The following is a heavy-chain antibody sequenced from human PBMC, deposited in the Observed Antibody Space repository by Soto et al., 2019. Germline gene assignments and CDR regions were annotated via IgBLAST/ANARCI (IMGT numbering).Heavy chain of an antibody. CDR3: ARDHQLLLWFGDQLDPPAAFDI. D-gene: IGHD3-10*01. J-gene: IGHJ3*02. CDR2: ISAYNGNT. CDR1: GYTFTSYG. Sequence: QVQLVQSGAEVKKPVASVKVSCKASGYTFTSYGISWVRQAPGQGLEWMGWISAYNGNTNYAQKLQGRVTMTTDTSTSTAYMELRSLRSDDTAVYYCARDHQLLLWFGDQLDPPAAFDIWGQGTMVTVAS. V-gene: IGHV1-18*01.